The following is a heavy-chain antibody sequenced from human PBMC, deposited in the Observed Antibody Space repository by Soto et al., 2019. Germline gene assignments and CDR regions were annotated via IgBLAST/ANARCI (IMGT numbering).Heavy chain of an antibody. CDR3: ARDLIRSSSWYQGYYYYGMDV. V-gene: IGHV1-69*12. CDR1: GGTFSSYA. CDR2: IIPIFGTA. D-gene: IGHD6-13*01. Sequence: QVQLVQSGAELKKPGSSVKVSCKASGGTFSSYAISWVRQAPGQGLEWMGGIIPIFGTANYAQKFQGRVTITADESTSTAYMELSSLRSEDTAVYYCARDLIRSSSWYQGYYYYGMDVWGQGTTVTVSS. J-gene: IGHJ6*02.